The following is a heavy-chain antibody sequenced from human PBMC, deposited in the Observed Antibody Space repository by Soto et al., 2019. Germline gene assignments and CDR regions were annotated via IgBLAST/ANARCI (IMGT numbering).Heavy chain of an antibody. CDR3: ARDVIVAGTGFDY. Sequence: GGSLRLSCAASGFTFSSYSMNWVRQAPGKGLEWVSSISSSSSYIYYADSVKGRFTISRDNAKNSLYLQMNSLRAEDTAVYYCARDVIVAGTGFDYWGQGTLVTVSS. J-gene: IGHJ4*02. D-gene: IGHD5-12*01. CDR1: GFTFSSYS. CDR2: ISSSSSYI. V-gene: IGHV3-21*01.